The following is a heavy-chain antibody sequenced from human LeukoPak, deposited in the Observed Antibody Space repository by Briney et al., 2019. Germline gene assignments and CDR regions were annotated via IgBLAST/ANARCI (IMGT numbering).Heavy chain of an antibody. CDR1: GFTFSSYG. CDR3: ARDYYDSSGYYT. D-gene: IGHD3-22*01. V-gene: IGHV3-74*01. CDR2: INSDGSST. Sequence: GGSLRLSCAASGFTFSSYGMHWVRQAPGKGLVWVSRINSDGSSTSYADSVKGRFTISRDNAKNTLYLQMNSLRAEDTAVYYCARDYYDSSGYYTWGQGTLVTVSS. J-gene: IGHJ5*02.